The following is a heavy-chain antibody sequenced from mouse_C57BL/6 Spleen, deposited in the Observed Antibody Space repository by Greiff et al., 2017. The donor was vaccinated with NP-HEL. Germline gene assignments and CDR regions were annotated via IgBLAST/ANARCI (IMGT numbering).Heavy chain of an antibody. J-gene: IGHJ1*03. Sequence: VQLQQPGAELVKPGASVKLSCKASGYTFTSYWMHWVKQRPGQGLEWIGMIHPNSGSTNYTEKFKSKATLTVDKSSSTAYMQLSSLTSEDSAVYYCASPYLWYFDVWGTGTTVTVSS. CDR3: ASPYLWYFDV. D-gene: IGHD5-1*01. CDR1: GYTFTSYW. V-gene: IGHV1-64*01. CDR2: IHPNSGST.